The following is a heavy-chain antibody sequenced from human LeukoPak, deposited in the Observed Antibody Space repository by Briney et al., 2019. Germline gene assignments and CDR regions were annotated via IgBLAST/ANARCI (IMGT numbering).Heavy chain of an antibody. J-gene: IGHJ4*02. CDR2: ISGSGGST. CDR3: ARGPSSSWFDY. V-gene: IGHV3-23*01. CDR1: GFTFSSYA. Sequence: GGSLRLSCAASGFTFSSYAMSWVRQAPGKGLEWVSAISGSGGSTYYADSVKGRFTISRDNAKNSLYLQMNSLRAEDTAVYYCARGPSSSWFDYWGQGTLVTVSS. D-gene: IGHD6-13*01.